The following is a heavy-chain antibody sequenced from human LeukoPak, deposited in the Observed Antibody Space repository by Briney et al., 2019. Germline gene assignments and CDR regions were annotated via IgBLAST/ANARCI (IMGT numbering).Heavy chain of an antibody. CDR2: IYPGASDT. CDR1: GYSFTSYW. CDR3: ARQGEDSSWYYFDY. V-gene: IGHV5-51*01. J-gene: IGHJ4*02. Sequence: PVESLKISCKGSGYSFTSYWIGWVRQMPGKGLEWMGIIYPGASDTRYSPSFQGQVTISADKSISTAYLQWSSLKASDTVMYYCARQGEDSSWYYFDYWGQGTLVTVSS. D-gene: IGHD6-13*01.